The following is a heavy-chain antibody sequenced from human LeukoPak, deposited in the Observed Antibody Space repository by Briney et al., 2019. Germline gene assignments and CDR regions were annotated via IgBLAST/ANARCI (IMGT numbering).Heavy chain of an antibody. CDR1: GGTFSSYA. Sequence: SVKVSCKASGGTFSSYAISWVRQAPGQGLEWMGGIIPIFGTANYAQKFQGRVTITADESTSTAYMELSSLRSEDTAVYYCAADSSGWSDAFDIWGQGTMVTVSS. J-gene: IGHJ3*02. V-gene: IGHV1-69*13. CDR3: AADSSGWSDAFDI. CDR2: IIPIFGTA. D-gene: IGHD6-19*01.